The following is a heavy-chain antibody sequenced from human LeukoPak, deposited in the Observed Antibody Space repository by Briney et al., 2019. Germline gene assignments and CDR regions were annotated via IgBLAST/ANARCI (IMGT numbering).Heavy chain of an antibody. CDR2: ISNRGGRT. J-gene: IGHJ4*02. CDR3: AKSYNGYESKPDY. D-gene: IGHD5-12*01. Sequence: SGGSLRLSCAASGFTFSSYAMSWVRQAPGKGLEWVSSISNRGGRTFYTDSVKGRFTISRDNSKITLYLQMNSLRAEDTAVYYCAKSYNGYESKPDYWGQGTLVTVSS. V-gene: IGHV3-23*01. CDR1: GFTFSSYA.